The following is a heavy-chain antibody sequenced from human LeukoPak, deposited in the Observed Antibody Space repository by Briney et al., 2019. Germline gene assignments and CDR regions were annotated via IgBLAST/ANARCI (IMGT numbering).Heavy chain of an antibody. J-gene: IGHJ4*02. CDR3: ARGTCSGGSCPLFDY. Sequence: PGGSLRLSCAASGFTLSSYSMNWVRQAPGKGLEWVSSISSSSNYIYYADSVKGRFTISRDNAKNSLYLQMNSLRAEDTAVYYCARGTCSGGSCPLFDYWGQGTLVTVSS. CDR1: GFTLSSYS. D-gene: IGHD2-15*01. V-gene: IGHV3-21*01. CDR2: ISSSSNYI.